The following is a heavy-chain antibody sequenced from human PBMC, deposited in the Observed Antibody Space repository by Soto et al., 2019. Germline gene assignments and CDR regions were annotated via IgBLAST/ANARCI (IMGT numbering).Heavy chain of an antibody. CDR2: ISSSSSYI. Sequence: VGSLRLSCAASGFTFSSYSMNWVRQAPGKGLEWVSSISSSSSYIYYADSVKGRFTISRDNAKNSLYLQMNSLRAEDTAVYYCARDPGYSSSISYFDYWGQGTLVSVSS. CDR3: ARDPGYSSSISYFDY. V-gene: IGHV3-21*01. D-gene: IGHD6-6*01. CDR1: GFTFSSYS. J-gene: IGHJ4*02.